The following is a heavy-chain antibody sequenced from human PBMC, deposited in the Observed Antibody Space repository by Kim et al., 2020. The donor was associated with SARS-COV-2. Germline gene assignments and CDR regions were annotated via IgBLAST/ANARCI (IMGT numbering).Heavy chain of an antibody. CDR3: ASLVVVPAATSDY. J-gene: IGHJ4*02. D-gene: IGHD2-2*01. Sequence: NAATVKGRSTTPGDNAKNSLYLQMNSLRAEDTAVYYCASLVVVPAATSDYWGQGTLVTVSS. V-gene: IGHV3-48*03.